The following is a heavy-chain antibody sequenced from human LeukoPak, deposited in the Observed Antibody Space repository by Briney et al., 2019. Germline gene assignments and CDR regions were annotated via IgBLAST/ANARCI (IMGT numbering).Heavy chain of an antibody. CDR1: GYSFSTYW. V-gene: IGHV5-51*01. Sequence: GESLKISCKGSGYSFSTYWIGWVRQMPGKGLEWMGFIYPGDSDARYSPSFQGQVTISADKSLSTAYLQWSSLKASDTAMYYCARHPGGHCSTTNCAGSWCDYWGQRTLVTVSS. CDR3: ARHPGGHCSTTNCAGSWCDY. CDR2: IYPGDSDA. J-gene: IGHJ4*02. D-gene: IGHD1-26*01.